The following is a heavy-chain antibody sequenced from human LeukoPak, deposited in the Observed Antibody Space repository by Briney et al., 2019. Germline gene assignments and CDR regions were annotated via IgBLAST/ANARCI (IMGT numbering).Heavy chain of an antibody. J-gene: IGHJ4*02. Sequence: GGSLRLSCAGSGFIFSGFSMGWVRQAPGEGPEWFSYFSPSSTTIYYTDSVRGRFTISRDNAKNSLYLQMDSLRTEDTAVYYCVRGYAANWGQGTLVTASS. D-gene: IGHD5-12*01. V-gene: IGHV3-48*01. CDR1: GFIFSGFS. CDR2: FSPSSTTI. CDR3: VRGYAAN.